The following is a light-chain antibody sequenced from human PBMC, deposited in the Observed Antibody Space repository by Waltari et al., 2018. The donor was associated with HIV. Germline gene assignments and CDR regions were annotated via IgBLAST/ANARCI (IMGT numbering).Light chain of an antibody. CDR3: AAWDDSLNAWV. CDR1: SSNIGSNI. CDR2: SDD. Sequence: QSVLTQPPSASGTPGQRVTISCSGSSSNIGSNIVNWYRQLPGTAPKLLIYSDDQRPSGVPDRFSGSKSGTSASLAISGLQSEDESGYYCAAWDDSLNAWVFGGGTRLTVL. V-gene: IGLV1-44*01. J-gene: IGLJ3*02.